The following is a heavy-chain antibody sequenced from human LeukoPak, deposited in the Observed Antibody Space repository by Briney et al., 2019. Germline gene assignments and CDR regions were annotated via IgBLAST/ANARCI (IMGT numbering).Heavy chain of an antibody. J-gene: IGHJ4*02. CDR1: GFTFSSYA. V-gene: IGHV3-23*01. CDR2: FSGSGGST. Sequence: GGSLRLSCAASGFTFSSYAMSWFRKAPGKGLEWVSAFSGSGGSTYYADSVKGRFTISRDNSKNTLYLQMNSLRAEDTAVYYCAKDPSIAGAGRFPHFDYWGQGTLVTVSS. CDR3: AKDPSIAGAGRFPHFDY. D-gene: IGHD6-13*01.